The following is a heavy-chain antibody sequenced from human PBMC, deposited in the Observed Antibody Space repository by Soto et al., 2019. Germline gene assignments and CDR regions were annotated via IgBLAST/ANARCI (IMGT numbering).Heavy chain of an antibody. D-gene: IGHD3-10*01. CDR3: AKFQAGRGSGSYPFDMDV. J-gene: IGHJ6*02. CDR2: ISYDGSNK. CDR1: GFTFSSYG. Sequence: PGGSLRLSCAASGFTFSSYGMHWVRQAPGKGLEWVAVISYDGSNKYYADSVKGRFTISRDNSKNTLYLQMNSLRAEDTAVYYCAKFQAGRGSGSYPFDMDVWGQGTTGTVSS. V-gene: IGHV3-30*18.